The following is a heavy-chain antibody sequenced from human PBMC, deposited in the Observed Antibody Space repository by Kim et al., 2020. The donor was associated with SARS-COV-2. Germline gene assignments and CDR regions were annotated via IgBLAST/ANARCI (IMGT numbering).Heavy chain of an antibody. D-gene: IGHD5-12*01. CDR3: ARLFARGYSGYGGNYFDY. Sequence: RSRVTISVDTSKNQFSLKLSSVTGADTAVYYCARLFARGYSGYGGNYFDYWGQGTLVTVSS. V-gene: IGHV4-34*01. J-gene: IGHJ4*02.